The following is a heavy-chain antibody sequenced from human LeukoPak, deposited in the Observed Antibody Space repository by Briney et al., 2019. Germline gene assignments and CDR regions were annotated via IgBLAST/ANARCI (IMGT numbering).Heavy chain of an antibody. Sequence: GGSLRFSCEASGFNFNDYELNWVGQAQGKGLEWVSSISSSSSYIYYADSVKGRFTISRDNAKNSLYLQMNSLRAEDTAVYYCARDVHYYDSSGYYDYYYMDVWGKGTTVTVSS. CDR1: GFNFNDYE. V-gene: IGHV3-21*01. CDR2: ISSSSSYI. CDR3: ARDVHYYDSSGYYDYYYMDV. D-gene: IGHD3-22*01. J-gene: IGHJ6*03.